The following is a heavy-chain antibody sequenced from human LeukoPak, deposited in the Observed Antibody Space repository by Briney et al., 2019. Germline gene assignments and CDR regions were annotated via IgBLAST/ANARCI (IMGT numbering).Heavy chain of an antibody. CDR3: ARDMAAAGTPVNYYYYSMDV. V-gene: IGHV3-11*01. Sequence: GGSLRLSCAASGFTFSDYYMSWIRQAPGKGLEWVSYISSSGSTIYYADSVKGRFTISRDNAKNSLYLQMNSLRAKDTAVYYCARDMAAAGTPVNYYYYSMDVWGQGTTVTVSS. J-gene: IGHJ6*02. CDR2: ISSSGSTI. CDR1: GFTFSDYY. D-gene: IGHD6-13*01.